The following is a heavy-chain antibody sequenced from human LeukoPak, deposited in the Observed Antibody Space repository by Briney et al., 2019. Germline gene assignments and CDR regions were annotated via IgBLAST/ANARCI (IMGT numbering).Heavy chain of an antibody. D-gene: IGHD4-17*01. CDR1: GYTFTGYF. CDR2: ISAYNGNT. J-gene: IGHJ6*03. V-gene: IGHV1-18*04. CDR3: ARVHDYGDSYYMDV. Sequence: GASVKVSCKASGYTFTGYFMHWVRQAPGQGLEWMGWISAYNGNTNYAQKLQGRVTMTTDTSTSTAYMELRSLRSDDTAVYYCARVHDYGDSYYMDVWGKGTTVTVSS.